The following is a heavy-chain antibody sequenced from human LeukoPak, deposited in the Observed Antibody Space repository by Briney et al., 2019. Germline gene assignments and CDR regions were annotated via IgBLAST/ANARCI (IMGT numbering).Heavy chain of an antibody. CDR1: GGTFSSYA. J-gene: IGHJ6*03. D-gene: IGHD3-3*01. CDR2: IIPIFGTA. V-gene: IGHV1-69*01. Sequence: SVTVSCKASGGTFSSYAISWVRQAPGQGLEWMGGIIPIFGTANYAQKFQGRVTITADESTSTAYMELSSLRSEDTAVYYCARGPYYDFWSGYYTHYYYYMDVWGKGTTVTVSS. CDR3: ARGPYYDFWSGYYTHYYYYMDV.